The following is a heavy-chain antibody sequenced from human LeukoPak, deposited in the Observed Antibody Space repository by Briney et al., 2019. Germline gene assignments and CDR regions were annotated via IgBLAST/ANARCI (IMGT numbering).Heavy chain of an antibody. Sequence: GGSLRLSCAASGFTFSSFSMNWVRHAPGGGLEWVSSISSCCSYIYYSGPLKDRCPTSRDNATNSLYLLMKSLRAEDTTVYYCAKERDYWGAESYPNWFDPWGQGTLVTVSS. J-gene: IGHJ5*02. V-gene: IGHV3-21*04. CDR2: ISSCCSYI. CDR3: AKERDYWGAESYPNWFDP. CDR1: GFTFSSFS. D-gene: IGHD3-10*01.